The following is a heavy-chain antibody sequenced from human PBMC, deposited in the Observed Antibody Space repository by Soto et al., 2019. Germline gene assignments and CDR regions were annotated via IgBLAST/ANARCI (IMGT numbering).Heavy chain of an antibody. J-gene: IGHJ4*02. CDR2: IIPIFGTA. CDR3: ARDHPSGPHKPYYFDY. V-gene: IGHV1-69*06. D-gene: IGHD5-12*01. CDR1: GGTFSSYA. Sequence: QVQLVQSGAEVKKPGSSVKVSCKASGGTFSSYAISWVRQAPGQGLEWMGGIIPIFGTANYAQKFQGRVTITADKSTSTAYMELSSLRSEDTAVYYCARDHPSGPHKPYYFDYWGQGTLVTVSS.